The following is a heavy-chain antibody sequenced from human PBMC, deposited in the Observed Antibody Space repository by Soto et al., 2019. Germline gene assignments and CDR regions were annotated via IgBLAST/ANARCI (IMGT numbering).Heavy chain of an antibody. D-gene: IGHD6-13*01. CDR3: ARGGQGRWESFQH. CDR1: GGSISSGDYY. J-gene: IGHJ1*01. Sequence: SETLSLTCTVPGGSISSGDYYWSWIRQPPGKGLEWIGYIYYSGSTYYNPSLKSRVTISVDTSKNQFSLKLSSVTAADTAVYYCARGGQGRWESFQHWGQVTLVTFST. CDR2: IYYSGST. V-gene: IGHV4-30-4*01.